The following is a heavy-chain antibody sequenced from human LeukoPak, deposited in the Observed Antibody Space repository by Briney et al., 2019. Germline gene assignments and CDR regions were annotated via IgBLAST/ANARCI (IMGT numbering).Heavy chain of an antibody. CDR2: INPNSGST. V-gene: IGHV1-2*02. J-gene: IGHJ4*02. Sequence: GASVTVSCKASGYTFTGYYMHWVRQAPGQGLEWMGWINPNSGSTNYAQKFQGRVTMTRDTSISTAYMELSRLRSDDTAVYYCARDRTYYYDSSGYLFDYWGQGTLVAVSS. CDR3: ARDRTYYYDSSGYLFDY. D-gene: IGHD3-22*01. CDR1: GYTFTGYY.